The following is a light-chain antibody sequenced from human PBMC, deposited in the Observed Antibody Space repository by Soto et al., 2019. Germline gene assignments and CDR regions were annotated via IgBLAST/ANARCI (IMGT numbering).Light chain of an antibody. V-gene: IGKV3-15*01. Sequence: IVMTQSPATLSVSPGARATLSWRASQSVSSNLAWYQQRPGQAPRLLLNGASTRATGSPDSFSTSRSATEFTLTTSSLQSEDFAVYYCQQYNSWRSISFGQGTRLEIK. CDR1: QSVSSN. J-gene: IGKJ5*01. CDR2: GAS. CDR3: QQYNSWRSIS.